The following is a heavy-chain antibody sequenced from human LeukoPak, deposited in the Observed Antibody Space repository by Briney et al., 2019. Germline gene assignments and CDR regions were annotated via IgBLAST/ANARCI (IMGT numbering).Heavy chain of an antibody. D-gene: IGHD3-22*01. Sequence: PGGSLRLSCAASGFTFSDYYMSWIRQAPGKGLEWVSYISSSGSTIDYADSVKGRSTISRDNAKNSLYLQMNSLRDEDTAVYYCATGDYYDSSGYYSSLDYWGQGTLVTVSS. CDR3: ATGDYYDSSGYYSSLDY. CDR2: ISSSGSTI. J-gene: IGHJ4*02. V-gene: IGHV3-11*04. CDR1: GFTFSDYY.